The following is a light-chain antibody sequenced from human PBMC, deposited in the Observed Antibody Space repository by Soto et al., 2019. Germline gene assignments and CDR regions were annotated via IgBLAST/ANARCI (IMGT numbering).Light chain of an antibody. V-gene: IGLV8-61*01. CDR1: SGSVSTSYY. CDR3: ALYVGSGTVV. Sequence: QTVVTQEPSFSVSPGGTVILTCGLTSGSVSTSYYPSWYQQSPGLAPRTLIYNTTTRSSGVPDRFSGSILGNKAALTITGAQSGDECNYLCALYVGSGTVVFGGGTKLTVL. J-gene: IGLJ2*01. CDR2: NTT.